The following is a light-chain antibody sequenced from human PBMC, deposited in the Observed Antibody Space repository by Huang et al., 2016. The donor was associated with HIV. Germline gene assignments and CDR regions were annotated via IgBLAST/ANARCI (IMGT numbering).Light chain of an antibody. Sequence: DIQMTQSPSSLSASVGDRVTITCRASQGIANSLAWYQQKGAKAPKLLLYAASKLESGVPSRFSGSESGTHYTLTITSLQPEDFATYYCQQYYTTPFTFGPGTKVDIK. J-gene: IGKJ3*01. V-gene: IGKV1-NL1*01. CDR2: AAS. CDR1: QGIANS. CDR3: QQYYTTPFT.